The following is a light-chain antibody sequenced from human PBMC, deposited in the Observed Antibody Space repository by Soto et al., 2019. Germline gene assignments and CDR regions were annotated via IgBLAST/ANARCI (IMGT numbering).Light chain of an antibody. V-gene: IGKV1-5*01. CDR2: DAS. J-gene: IGKJ1*01. CDR3: QQHNSSPWT. CDR1: QTINSW. Sequence: DIQMTQSPSTLSASVGDRVTITCRASQTINSWLAWYQQKPGKAPKVLIFDASSLKTGVPSRFSGSGSGTEFTLTISNLQPDDFATYYCQQHNSSPWTFGQGTKVDIK.